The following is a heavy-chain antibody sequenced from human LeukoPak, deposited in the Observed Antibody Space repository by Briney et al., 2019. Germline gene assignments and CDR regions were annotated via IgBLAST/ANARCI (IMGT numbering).Heavy chain of an antibody. CDR3: AHRRRSSGSGNWFDP. Sequence: SGPTLVNPTQTLTLTCTFSGFSLSTSGVGVGWIRQPPGKALEWLALIYWDGDKRYSPSLESSLTITKDTSKNQVVLTMTNMDPVDTATYYCAHRRRSSGSGNWFDPWDQGTLVTVSS. J-gene: IGHJ5*02. CDR1: GFSLSTSGVG. CDR2: IYWDGDK. D-gene: IGHD3-10*01. V-gene: IGHV2-5*02.